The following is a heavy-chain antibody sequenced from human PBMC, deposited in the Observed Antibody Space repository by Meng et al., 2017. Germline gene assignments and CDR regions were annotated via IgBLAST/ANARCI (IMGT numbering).Heavy chain of an antibody. D-gene: IGHD3-10*01. Sequence: QVQLVESWGGVVRPGRSLRLSCAASGLPFSSYAMHWVRQAPGKGLEWVAVISYDGSNKYYADSVKGRFTISRDNSKNTLYLQMNSLRAEDTAVYYCASMGYWGQGTLVTVSS. J-gene: IGHJ4*02. CDR3: ASMGY. V-gene: IGHV3-30*01. CDR2: ISYDGSNK. CDR1: GLPFSSYA.